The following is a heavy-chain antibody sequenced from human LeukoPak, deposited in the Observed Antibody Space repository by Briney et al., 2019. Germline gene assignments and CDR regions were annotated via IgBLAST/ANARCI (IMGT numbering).Heavy chain of an antibody. D-gene: IGHD3-10*01. Sequence: GGSLRLSCAASGFTFSSYSMNWVRQAPGKGLEWVSSISSSSSYLYYADSVKGRFIISRDNAKNSLYLQMNSLRAEDTAVYYCARSYGSGSYDLYYYYMDVWGKGTTVTVSS. CDR3: ARSYGSGSYDLYYYYMDV. CDR2: ISSSSSYL. V-gene: IGHV3-21*01. J-gene: IGHJ6*03. CDR1: GFTFSSYS.